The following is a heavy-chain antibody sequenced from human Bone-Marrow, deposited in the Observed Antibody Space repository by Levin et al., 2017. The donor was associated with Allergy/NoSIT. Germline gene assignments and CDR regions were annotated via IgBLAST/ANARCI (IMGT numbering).Heavy chain of an antibody. CDR1: GGTFSSFT. CDR3: ARVSDNSGYSYDF. Sequence: VASVKVSCKTSGGTFSSFTFAWVRQAPGQGLEWMGRIIPILDRTNYAQTFLGRVTITADKSTNTLYMALSSLTSEDTALYFCARVSDNSGYSYDFWGQGTLVTVSS. CDR2: IIPILDRT. D-gene: IGHD3-22*01. V-gene: IGHV1-69*08. J-gene: IGHJ4*02.